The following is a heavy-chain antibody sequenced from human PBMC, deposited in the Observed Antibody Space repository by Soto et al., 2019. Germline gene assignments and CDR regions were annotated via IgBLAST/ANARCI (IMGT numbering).Heavy chain of an antibody. D-gene: IGHD3-3*01. Sequence: ASVKVSCKASGGTFSGYAISWVRQAPGQGLEWMGGIIPIFGTANYAQKFQGRVTITADESTSTAYMELSSLRSEDTAVYYCARAVLRFLEWSWFDPWGQGTLVTVSS. CDR2: IIPIFGTA. CDR1: GGTFSGYA. CDR3: ARAVLRFLEWSWFDP. V-gene: IGHV1-69*13. J-gene: IGHJ5*02.